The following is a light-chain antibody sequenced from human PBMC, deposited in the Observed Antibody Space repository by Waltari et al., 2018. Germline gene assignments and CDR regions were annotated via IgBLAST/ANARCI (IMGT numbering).Light chain of an antibody. CDR3: QAWDNSTVV. V-gene: IGLV3-1*01. Sequence: SYELTQPPSVSVSPGQPASITCSGDKLGNKYAYWYQQKPGQSPVLVIYQDNKRPSGIPERFSGSNSGNTATLTISGTQAMYEADYYCQAWDNSTVVFGGGTKLTVL. CDR2: QDN. J-gene: IGLJ2*01. CDR1: KLGNKY.